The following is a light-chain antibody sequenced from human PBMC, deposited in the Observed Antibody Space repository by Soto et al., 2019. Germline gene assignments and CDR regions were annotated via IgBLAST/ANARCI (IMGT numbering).Light chain of an antibody. CDR3: CSYTSSSTLYV. CDR1: SSDVGGYNY. Sequence: QSVLTQPASVSGSPGQSITISCTGTSSDVGGYNYISWYQQHPGKAPKLILYEVSDRPSGVSNRFSGSKSGNTASLTISGLQAEDEADYYCCSYTSSSTLYVLGTGTKVTV. V-gene: IGLV2-14*01. CDR2: EVS. J-gene: IGLJ1*01.